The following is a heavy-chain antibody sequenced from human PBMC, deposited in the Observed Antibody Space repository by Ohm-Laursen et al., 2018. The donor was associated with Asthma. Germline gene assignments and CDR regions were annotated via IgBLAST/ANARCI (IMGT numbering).Heavy chain of an antibody. CDR2: ISSSSSTI. D-gene: IGHD1-7*01. CDR3: AKDIYMGAQLELRGSAFDI. Sequence: SLRLSCAASGFTFSSYSMNWVRQAPGKGLEWVSYISSSSSTIYYADSVKGRFTISRDNAKNSLYLQMNSLRAEDTALYYCAKDIYMGAQLELRGSAFDIWGQGTMVTVSS. J-gene: IGHJ3*02. CDR1: GFTFSSYS. V-gene: IGHV3-48*04.